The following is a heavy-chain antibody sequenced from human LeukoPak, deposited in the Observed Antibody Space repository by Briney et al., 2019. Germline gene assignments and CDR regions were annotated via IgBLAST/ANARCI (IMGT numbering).Heavy chain of an antibody. D-gene: IGHD3-16*01. V-gene: IGHV3-74*01. Sequence: QSGGSLRLSCAASGFAFSGYWMHWVRQAPGKGLVWISRINSDGSTTNYADSVNGRFTISRDNTKNTLYLQMDSLRAEDTAVYYCWVPATAGEADYWGQGTLVIVSS. CDR1: GFAFSGYW. J-gene: IGHJ4*02. CDR3: WVPATAGEADY. CDR2: INSDGSTT.